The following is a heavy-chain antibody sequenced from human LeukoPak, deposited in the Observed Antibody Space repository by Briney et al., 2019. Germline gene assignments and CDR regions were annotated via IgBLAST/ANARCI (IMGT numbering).Heavy chain of an antibody. CDR1: GFNFNNHE. V-gene: IGHV3-48*03. J-gene: IGHJ4*02. D-gene: IGHD6-6*01. Sequence: GGSLRLSCVVSGFNFNNHEMNWVRQAPGKGLEWVSYISSSGSSRYYADSVKGRFTISRDNAKNSMYLQMNSLRVEDTAVYYCARGGAARPDYWGQGTLVTVSS. CDR2: ISSSGSSR. CDR3: ARGGAARPDY.